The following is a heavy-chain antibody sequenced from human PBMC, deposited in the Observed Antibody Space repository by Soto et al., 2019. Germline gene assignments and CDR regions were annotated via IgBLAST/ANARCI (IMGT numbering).Heavy chain of an antibody. CDR3: AREGGGYCSGGSCYTYYFDY. CDR2: ISYDGSNK. Sequence: GGSLRLSCAASGFTFSSYAMHWVRQAPGKGLEWVAVISYDGSNKYYADSVKGRFTISRDNSKNTLYLQMNSLRAEDTAVYYCAREGGGYCSGGSCYTYYFDYWGQGTLVTVSS. V-gene: IGHV3-30-3*01. J-gene: IGHJ4*02. D-gene: IGHD2-15*01. CDR1: GFTFSSYA.